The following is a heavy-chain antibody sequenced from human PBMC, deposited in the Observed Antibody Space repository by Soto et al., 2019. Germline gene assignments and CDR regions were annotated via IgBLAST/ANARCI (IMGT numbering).Heavy chain of an antibody. D-gene: IGHD3-10*01. CDR3: ARDGYDGAGSPYPAF. J-gene: IGHJ4*02. CDR1: GASLSEYF. CDR2: IYYLGST. Sequence: LSLTCTVSGASLSEYFWSWIRQSPGKGLEWIGYIYYLGSTDYNPSLKSRVTISVDTSKRQFSLRLTSVTAADTAVYYCARDGYDGAGSPYPAFWGPGTQVTVSS. V-gene: IGHV4-59*01.